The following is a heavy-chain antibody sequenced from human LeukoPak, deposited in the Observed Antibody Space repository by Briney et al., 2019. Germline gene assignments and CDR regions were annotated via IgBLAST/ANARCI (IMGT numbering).Heavy chain of an antibody. J-gene: IGHJ4*02. D-gene: IGHD1-20*01. CDR1: GFTFSSYG. V-gene: IGHV3-30*18. CDR2: ISYDGSNK. Sequence: GRSLRLSCAASGFTFSSYGMHWVRRAPGKGLEWVAVISYDGSNKYYADSVKGRFTISRDNSKNTLYLQMNSLRAEDTAVYYCAKDLLITGKLDYWGQGTLVTVSS. CDR3: AKDLLITGKLDY.